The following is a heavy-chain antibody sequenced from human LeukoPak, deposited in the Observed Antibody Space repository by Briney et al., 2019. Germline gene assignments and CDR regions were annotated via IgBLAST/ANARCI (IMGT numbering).Heavy chain of an antibody. CDR1: GFTFSSYS. CDR2: ISSSSSYI. CDR3: ARGLGNSGSYSTY. Sequence: GGSLRLSCAASGFTFSSYSMNWVRQAPGKGLEWVSSISSSSSYIYYADSVKGRFTISRDNAKNSLYLQMNSLRAEDTAVYYCARGLGNSGSYSTYWGQGTLVTVSS. V-gene: IGHV3-21*01. J-gene: IGHJ4*02. D-gene: IGHD1-26*01.